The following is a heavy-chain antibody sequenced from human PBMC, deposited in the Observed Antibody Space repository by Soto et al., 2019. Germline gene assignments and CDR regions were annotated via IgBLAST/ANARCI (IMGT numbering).Heavy chain of an antibody. CDR3: TRETVAGITGLDY. Sequence: GSLRLSCAASVFNFGAFAVNWVRQAPGKGLGWVSGISVSDAFIYYADSVRGRFSISRDASENILYLQMNSLRVDDTALYYCTRETVAGITGLDYWGPGTLVTVSS. CDR1: VFNFGAFA. J-gene: IGHJ4*02. CDR2: ISVSDAFI. V-gene: IGHV3-23*01. D-gene: IGHD1-20*01.